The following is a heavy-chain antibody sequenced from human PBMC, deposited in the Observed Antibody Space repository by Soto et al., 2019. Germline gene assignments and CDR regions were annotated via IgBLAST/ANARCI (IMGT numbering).Heavy chain of an antibody. V-gene: IGHV3-30*03. D-gene: IGHD3-10*01. CDR2: ISYDGSNK. CDR1: GFTFSSYG. Sequence: VQLVESGGGVVQPGRSLRLSCAASGFTFSSYGMHWVRQAPGKGLEWVATISYDGSNKYYADSVKGRFTISRDNSKNTLYVQMNNLRADDTAVYYCGGGYYFGDYWGQGTLVTVSS. J-gene: IGHJ4*02. CDR3: GGGYYFGDY.